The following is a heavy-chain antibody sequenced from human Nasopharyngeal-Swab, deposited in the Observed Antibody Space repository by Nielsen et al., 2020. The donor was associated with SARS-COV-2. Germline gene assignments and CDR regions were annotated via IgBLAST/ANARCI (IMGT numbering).Heavy chain of an antibody. CDR3: ARQGVFVPAYFHQYYMDV. D-gene: IGHD3-16*02. CDR2: IKQDGSEK. CDR1: GFSFSTYW. Sequence: GESLKISCAASGFSFSTYWTTWVRQAPGKGLEWVANIKQDGSEKYYVDSVKGRFTVSRDNPKNLLYLQVYSLRAEDTAVYYCARQGVFVPAYFHQYYMDVWGKGTTVTVSS. J-gene: IGHJ6*03. V-gene: IGHV3-7*03.